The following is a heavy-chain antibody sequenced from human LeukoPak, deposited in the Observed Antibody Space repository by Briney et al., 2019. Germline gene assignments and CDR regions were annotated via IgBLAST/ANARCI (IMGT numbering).Heavy chain of an antibody. Sequence: SETLSLTCAVYGGSFSGYYWSWIRQPPGKGLEWIGEINHSGSTNYNPSLKSRVTISVDTSKNQFSLKLSSVTAADTAVYYCAREQGYCSGGSCYRRVYYYYGMDVWGQGTTVIVSS. CDR1: GGSFSGYY. CDR3: AREQGYCSGGSCYRRVYYYYGMDV. CDR2: INHSGST. D-gene: IGHD2-15*01. J-gene: IGHJ6*02. V-gene: IGHV4-34*01.